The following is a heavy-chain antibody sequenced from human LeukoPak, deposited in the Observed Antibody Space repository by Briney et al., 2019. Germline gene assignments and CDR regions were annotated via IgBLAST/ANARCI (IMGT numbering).Heavy chain of an antibody. CDR2: IKQDGSEK. D-gene: IGHD3-16*01. CDR3: AKGGWGSISDY. V-gene: IGHV3-7*03. J-gene: IGHJ4*02. Sequence: PGGSLRLSCAASGFTFSSYWMSSVRQAPGKGLEWVANIKQDGSEKYYVDSVKGRFTISRDNAKHSLYLQMNSLRAEDTALYYCAKGGWGSISDYWGQGTLVTVSS. CDR1: GFTFSSYW.